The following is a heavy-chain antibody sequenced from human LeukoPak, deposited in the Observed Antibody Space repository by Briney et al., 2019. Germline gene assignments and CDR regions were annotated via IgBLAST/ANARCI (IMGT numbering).Heavy chain of an antibody. D-gene: IGHD6-25*01. CDR1: GYTFDDYY. V-gene: IGHV1-2*02. CDR2: INPNSGGT. J-gene: IGHJ4*02. CDR3: ARGSLAAVTFDY. Sequence: ASVKVSCKTSGYTFDDYYIHWLRQAPGQGPEWMGWINPNSGGTKYAQRFQGRVTVARDTSISTAYLELNSLKSDDTAMYYCARGSLAAVTFDYWGQGTLVTVSS.